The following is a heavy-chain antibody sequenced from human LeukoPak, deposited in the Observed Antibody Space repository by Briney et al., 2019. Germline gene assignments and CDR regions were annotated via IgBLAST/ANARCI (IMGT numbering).Heavy chain of an antibody. J-gene: IGHJ3*02. Sequence: PSETLSLTCTVSGGSISSYYWSWIRQPPGKWREWIGYIYYRGSTNYSHSLKSRVTISVDTSKTQFSLKMSSVTAADTAVYYCARFDVYDSSGYLSAFDIWGQGTMVTVSS. CDR3: ARFDVYDSSGYLSAFDI. CDR1: GGSISSYY. D-gene: IGHD3-22*01. V-gene: IGHV4-59*01. CDR2: IYYRGST.